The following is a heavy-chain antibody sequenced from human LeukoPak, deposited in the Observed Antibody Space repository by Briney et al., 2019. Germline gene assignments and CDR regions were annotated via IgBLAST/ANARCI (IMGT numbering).Heavy chain of an antibody. D-gene: IGHD3-22*01. V-gene: IGHV4-39*07. J-gene: IGHJ4*02. CDR2: IYNSGTT. Sequence: SETLSLTCTVSGGSISSSLYYWGWIRQPPGKGLEWIGSIYNSGTTHYNPSLKSRVTMSVDTSKNQFSLKLSSVTAADTAVYYCARDAYDNSFYYSWGQGTLVTPSS. CDR3: ARDAYDNSFYYS. CDR1: GGSISSSLYY.